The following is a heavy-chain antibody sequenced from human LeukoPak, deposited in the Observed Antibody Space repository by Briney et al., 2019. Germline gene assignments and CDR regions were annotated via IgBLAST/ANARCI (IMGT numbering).Heavy chain of an antibody. D-gene: IGHD3-22*01. CDR3: ATASGITMIAIPFDY. V-gene: IGHV3-30*03. CDR2: ISYDGSNK. J-gene: IGHJ4*02. Sequence: PGRSLRPSCAASGFTFSNYGMHWVRQAPGKGLEWVAVISYDGSNKYYADSMKGRFTISRDNSKNTLYLQMNSLRAEDTAGYYCATASGITMIAIPFDYWGQGTLVTVSS. CDR1: GFTFSNYG.